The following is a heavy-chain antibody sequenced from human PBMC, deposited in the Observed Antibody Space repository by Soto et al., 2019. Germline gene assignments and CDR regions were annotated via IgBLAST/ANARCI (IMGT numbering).Heavy chain of an antibody. D-gene: IGHD3-3*01. V-gene: IGHV3-66*01. CDR3: ASTLGNSIFGVVIGNYYYYMDV. J-gene: IGHJ6*03. Sequence: EVQLVESGGGLVQPGGSLRLSCAASGFTVSSNYMSWVRQAPGKGLEWGSVIYSGGSTYYADSVKGRFTISRDNSKNKLYLQMNSLRAEDTAVYYCASTLGNSIFGVVIGNYYYYMDVWGKGTTVTVSS. CDR2: IYSGGST. CDR1: GFTVSSNY.